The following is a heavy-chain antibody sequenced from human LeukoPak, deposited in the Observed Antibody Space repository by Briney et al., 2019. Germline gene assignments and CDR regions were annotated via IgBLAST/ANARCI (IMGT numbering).Heavy chain of an antibody. V-gene: IGHV4-59*01. Sequence: SETLSLACTVSGGSISSDYWSWLQQPPGKGLEWIGYIHYRGSTDYNPSLKSRVTISVDTSKNQFSLRLRSVTAADTAVYYCARDLDYYDSSGFGYWGQGTLVTVSS. CDR1: GGSISSDY. CDR2: IHYRGST. J-gene: IGHJ4*02. CDR3: ARDLDYYDSSGFGY. D-gene: IGHD3-22*01.